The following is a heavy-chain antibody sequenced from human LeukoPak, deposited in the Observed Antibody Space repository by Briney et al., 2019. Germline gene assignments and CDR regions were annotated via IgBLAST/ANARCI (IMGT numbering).Heavy chain of an antibody. CDR3: ARDKEGATEY. J-gene: IGHJ4*02. Sequence: TGGSLRLSCAASGFTFSSYSMNWVRQAPGKGLEWVSSISSSSSYIYYADSVKGRFTISRDNAKNSLYPQMNSLRAEDTAVYYCARDKEGATEYWGQGTLVTVSS. D-gene: IGHD1-26*01. V-gene: IGHV3-21*01. CDR1: GFTFSSYS. CDR2: ISSSSSYI.